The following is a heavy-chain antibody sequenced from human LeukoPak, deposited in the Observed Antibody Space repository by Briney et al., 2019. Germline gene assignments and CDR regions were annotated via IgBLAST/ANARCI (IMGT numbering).Heavy chain of an antibody. D-gene: IGHD2-2*01. Sequence: ASVKVSCKASGYTFTGYYMHWVRQAPGQGLEWMGWINPNSGGTNYAQKFQGRVTMTRDTSISTAYMELSRLRSDDTAVYYCATCTSCYFSSLCYQFLDYWGQGTLVTVSS. CDR1: GYTFTGYY. J-gene: IGHJ4*02. CDR3: ATCTSCYFSSLCYQFLDY. CDR2: INPNSGGT. V-gene: IGHV1-2*02.